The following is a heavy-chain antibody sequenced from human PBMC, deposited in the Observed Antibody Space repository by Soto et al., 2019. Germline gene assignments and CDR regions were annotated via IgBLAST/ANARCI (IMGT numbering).Heavy chain of an antibody. CDR2: ISSSSSYI. J-gene: IGHJ6*02. D-gene: IGHD3-22*01. V-gene: IGHV3-21*01. CDR1: GFTFSSYS. Sequence: GGSLRLSCAASGFTFSSYSMNWVRQAPGKGLEWVSSISSSSSYIYYADSVKGRFTISRDNAKNSLYLQMNSLRAEDTAVYYCARVPPDPYDSSHYGMDVWGQGTTVTVSS. CDR3: ARVPPDPYDSSHYGMDV.